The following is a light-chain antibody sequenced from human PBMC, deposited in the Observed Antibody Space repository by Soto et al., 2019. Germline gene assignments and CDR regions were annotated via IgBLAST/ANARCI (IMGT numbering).Light chain of an antibody. V-gene: IGKV3-11*01. CDR1: QSVISY. J-gene: IGKJ2*01. CDR3: HEPSNWSPYT. CDR2: DAS. Sequence: EIVLTHSPATLSLSPGERATLSCRASQSVISYLAWYQQKPGQAPRLPIYDASNSATGIPARSSGSGSGPVFSLTISSPAPKDFALYNCHEPSNWSPYTFGHGTKLEIK.